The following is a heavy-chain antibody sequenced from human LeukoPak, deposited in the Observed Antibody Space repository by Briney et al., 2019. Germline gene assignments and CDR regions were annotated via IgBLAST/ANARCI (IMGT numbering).Heavy chain of an antibody. CDR1: GDSISSTNW. D-gene: IGHD3-9*01. CDR2: IYHSGNT. Sequence: PSGTLSLTCAVSGDSISSTNWWSWVRQPPGKGLEWFGEIYHSGNTNYNPSLKSRVTISVDTSRNQFSLRLSSVTAADTAVYYCARLRYFDWLSQGEGPYYFDHWGQRTLVTVSS. CDR3: ARLRYFDWLSQGEGPYYFDH. V-gene: IGHV4-4*02. J-gene: IGHJ4*02.